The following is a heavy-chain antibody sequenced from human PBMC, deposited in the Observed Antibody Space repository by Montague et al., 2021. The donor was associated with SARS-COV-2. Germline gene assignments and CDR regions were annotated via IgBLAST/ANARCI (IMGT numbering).Heavy chain of an antibody. V-gene: IGHV3-33*01. CDR1: GFIFSSYG. CDR3: ARGSVGGYYFDY. J-gene: IGHJ4*02. D-gene: IGHD1-26*01. Sequence: SLRLSCAAYGFIFSSYGMHWVRQAPGKGLEWVAHIWYDGSNENYVDSVKGRFTISRDNFKNTLYLQMNSLRAEDTAIYYCARGSVGGYYFDYWGQGTLVTVSS. CDR2: IWYDGSNE.